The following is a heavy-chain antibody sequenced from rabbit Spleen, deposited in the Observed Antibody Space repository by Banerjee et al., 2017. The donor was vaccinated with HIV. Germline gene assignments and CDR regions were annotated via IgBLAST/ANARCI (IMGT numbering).Heavy chain of an antibody. J-gene: IGHJ4*01. Sequence: QEQLVESGGGLVQPGGSLKLSCKASGFDFSSYGVSWVRQAPGKGLEWITCINMVTGKSVYASWAKGRFIMSRTSSTKVTLQMTSLTAADTATYFCARDLVADYGPYYLNLWGQGTLVTVS. CDR1: GFDFSSYG. CDR3: ARDLVADYGPYYLNL. V-gene: IGHV1S45*01. CDR2: INMVTGKS. D-gene: IGHD2-1*01.